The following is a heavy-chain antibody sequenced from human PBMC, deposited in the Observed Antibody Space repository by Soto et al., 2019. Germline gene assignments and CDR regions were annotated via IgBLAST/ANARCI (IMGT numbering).Heavy chain of an antibody. Sequence: EVQLLESGGGLVQPGGSLRLPCAASGFPFGRSAMSWVRQAPGMGLEWVSTIISDTARTHYADSVKGRFTISRDSSKNTMLLQVNSLKAADTAVYYCATQDCSGAACSPPGWGQGTLVTVSS. J-gene: IGHJ4*02. V-gene: IGHV3-23*01. D-gene: IGHD2-15*01. CDR3: ATQDCSGAACSPPG. CDR2: IISDTART. CDR1: GFPFGRSA.